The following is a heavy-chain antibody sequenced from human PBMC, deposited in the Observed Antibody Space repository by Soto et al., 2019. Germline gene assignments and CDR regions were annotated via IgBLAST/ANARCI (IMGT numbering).Heavy chain of an antibody. V-gene: IGHV1-2*02. D-gene: IGHD6-19*01. Sequence: SVKVSCKAYGYPFTVYYMHWVRQAPGQGLEWMGWINPNSGGTHYAQKFQGRVTMTRATSISKDYMELSRRRSDYTAVYDCGSDRPGIAVAGTFDNWGKVTLVTVSS. CDR3: GSDRPGIAVAGTFDN. CDR2: INPNSGGT. CDR1: GYPFTVYY. J-gene: IGHJ4*02.